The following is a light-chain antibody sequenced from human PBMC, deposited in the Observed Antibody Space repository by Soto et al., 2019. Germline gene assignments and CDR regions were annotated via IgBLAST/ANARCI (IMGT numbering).Light chain of an antibody. J-gene: IGKJ1*01. CDR2: DAS. V-gene: IGKV1-5*01. CDR1: QSISNW. Sequence: DILMTQSPSTLSASVGDRVIITCRASQSISNWLAWFQQKPGKAPKLLIYDASSLDSGVPSRFSGSGSGTEFALTISRLQPDDFASYYCQQYYDYSTCGQGTKVEIK. CDR3: QQYYDYST.